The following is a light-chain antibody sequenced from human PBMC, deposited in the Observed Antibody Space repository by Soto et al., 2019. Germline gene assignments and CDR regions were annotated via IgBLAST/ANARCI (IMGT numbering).Light chain of an antibody. Sequence: TGMMQSEVTLAVSGEEIATRSCRASQSVSSNLAWYQQRPGQAPRLLIYEASTRASGVPDRFSGSGYGRAFTLTISSLQPEDFAVYYCQRYNDWPYIFAQGTKVDI. J-gene: IGKJ2*01. CDR2: EAS. CDR1: QSVSSN. CDR3: QRYNDWPYI. V-gene: IGKV3-15*01.